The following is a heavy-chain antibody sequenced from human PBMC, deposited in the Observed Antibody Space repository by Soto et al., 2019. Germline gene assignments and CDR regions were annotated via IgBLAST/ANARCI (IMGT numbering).Heavy chain of an antibody. CDR3: ARSGYSYGPNPLLY. Sequence: SETLSLTCTVSGGSISRGGYYWSCIRQHPGKGLEWIGYIYYSGSTYYNPSLKSRVTISVDTSKNQFSLKLSSVTAADTAVYYCARSGYSYGPNPLLYWGQGTLVTVSS. CDR1: GGSISRGGYY. V-gene: IGHV4-31*03. CDR2: IYYSGST. D-gene: IGHD5-18*01. J-gene: IGHJ4*02.